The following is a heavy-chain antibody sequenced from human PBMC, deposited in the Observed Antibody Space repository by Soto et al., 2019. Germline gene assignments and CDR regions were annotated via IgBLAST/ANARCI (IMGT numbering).Heavy chain of an antibody. V-gene: IGHV3-7*03. D-gene: IGHD6-13*01. Sequence: EVQLVESGGGLVQPGGSLRLSCAASGFTFSSYWMSWVRQAPGKGLEWVANIKQDGSEKYYVDSVKGRFTISRDNAKNSLYLQMNSLRAEDTAVYYCASGSSWYFSGYIPPDYGMDVWGQGTTVTVSS. CDR3: ASGSSWYFSGYIPPDYGMDV. CDR1: GFTFSSYW. J-gene: IGHJ6*02. CDR2: IKQDGSEK.